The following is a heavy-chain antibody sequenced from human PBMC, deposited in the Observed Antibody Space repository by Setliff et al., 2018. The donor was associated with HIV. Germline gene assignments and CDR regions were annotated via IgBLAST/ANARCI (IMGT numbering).Heavy chain of an antibody. D-gene: IGHD3-22*01. Sequence: GSLRLSCAASGFTFSSYWINWVRQAPGKGLEWVANIKQDGSEKYYMDSVKGRFTISRDNAKNSLYLQMNSLRAEDTAVYYCARTYYYDASGYYRPFDIWGQGTMVTVSS. J-gene: IGHJ3*02. CDR3: ARTYYYDASGYYRPFDI. CDR1: GFTFSSYW. CDR2: IKQDGSEK. V-gene: IGHV3-7*03.